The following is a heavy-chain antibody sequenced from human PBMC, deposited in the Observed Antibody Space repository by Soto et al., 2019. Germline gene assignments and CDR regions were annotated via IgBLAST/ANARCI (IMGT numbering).Heavy chain of an antibody. CDR3: AKYRGSIGGYFDY. D-gene: IGHD1-26*01. CDR1: GFTFSSYG. J-gene: IGHJ4*02. Sequence: GGSLRLSCAASGFTFSSYGMHWVRQAPGKGLEWVAVISYDGSNKYYADSVKGRFTISRDNSKNTLYLQMNSLRAEDTAVYYCAKYRGSIGGYFDYWGQGTLVTVSS. CDR2: ISYDGSNK. V-gene: IGHV3-30*18.